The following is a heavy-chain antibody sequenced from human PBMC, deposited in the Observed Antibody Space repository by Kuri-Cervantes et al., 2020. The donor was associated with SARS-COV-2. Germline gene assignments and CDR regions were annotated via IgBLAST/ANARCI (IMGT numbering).Heavy chain of an antibody. CDR2: IYYSGST. V-gene: IGHV4-59*01. D-gene: IGHD3-10*01. CDR1: DDSISSYY. CDR3: ARVQSQNYYGSGSPFDY. J-gene: IGHJ4*02. Sequence: SETLSLTCTVSDDSISSYYWSWIRQPPGKGLEWIGYIYYSGSTNYNPSLKSRVTISVDTSKNQFSLKLSSVTAADTAVYYCARVQSQNYYGSGSPFDYWGQGTLVTVSS.